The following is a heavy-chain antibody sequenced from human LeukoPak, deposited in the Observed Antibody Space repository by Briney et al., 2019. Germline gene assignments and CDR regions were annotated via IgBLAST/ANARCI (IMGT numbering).Heavy chain of an antibody. CDR2: IRSKAYGGTT. Sequence: PGGSLRLSCTASGFTFGDYAMRWVRPAPAKGLEGVGFIRSKAYGGTTEYAASVKGRFTISRDDSKSIAYLQMNSLKTEDTAVYYCTREGGSDYYDSSGYLDYWGQGTLVTVSS. D-gene: IGHD3-22*01. J-gene: IGHJ4*02. CDR1: GFTFGDYA. V-gene: IGHV3-49*04. CDR3: TREGGSDYYDSSGYLDY.